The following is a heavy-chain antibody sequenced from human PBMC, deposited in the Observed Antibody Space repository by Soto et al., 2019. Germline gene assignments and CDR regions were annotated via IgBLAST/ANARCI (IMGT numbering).Heavy chain of an antibody. J-gene: IGHJ5*02. CDR2: IYYSGST. D-gene: IGHD3-3*01. Sequence: SETLSLTCTVSGGSISSYYWSWIRQPPGKGLEWIGYIYYSGSTNYNPSLKSRVTISVDTSKNQFSLKLSSVTAADTAVYYCARDRSGYYIKQNWLDPWGQGTLVTVSS. V-gene: IGHV4-59*01. CDR3: ARDRSGYYIKQNWLDP. CDR1: GGSISSYY.